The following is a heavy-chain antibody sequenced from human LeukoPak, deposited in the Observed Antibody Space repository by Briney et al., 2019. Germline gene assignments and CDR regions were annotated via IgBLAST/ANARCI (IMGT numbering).Heavy chain of an antibody. J-gene: IGHJ4*02. Sequence: PSETLSLTCTVSGGSISSSSYYWGWIRQPPGKGLEWIGSIYYSGSTYYNPSLKSRVTISVDTSKNQFSLKLSSVTAADTAVYYCAREPYGSGSHVDYWGQGALVTVSS. V-gene: IGHV4-39*07. CDR1: GGSISSSSYY. CDR2: IYYSGST. D-gene: IGHD3-10*01. CDR3: AREPYGSGSHVDY.